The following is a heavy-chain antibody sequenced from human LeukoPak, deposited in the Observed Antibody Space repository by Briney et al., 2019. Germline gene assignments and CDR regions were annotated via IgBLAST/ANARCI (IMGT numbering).Heavy chain of an antibody. CDR2: IYTSGST. CDR3: AKDGPIFWSGYDTGYFDY. CDR1: GGSISSYY. J-gene: IGHJ4*02. D-gene: IGHD3-3*01. V-gene: IGHV4-4*07. Sequence: SETLSLTCTVSGGSISSYYWSWIRQPAGKGLEWIGRIYTSGSTNYNPSPKSRVTMSVDTSKNQFSLKLSSVTAADTAVYYCAKDGPIFWSGYDTGYFDYWGQGTLVTVSS.